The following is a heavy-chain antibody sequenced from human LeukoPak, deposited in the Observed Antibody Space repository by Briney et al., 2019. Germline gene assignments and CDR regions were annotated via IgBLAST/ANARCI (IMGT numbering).Heavy chain of an antibody. V-gene: IGHV3-23*01. CDR3: ARARPWDSSRSYYFGMDV. J-gene: IGHJ6*02. D-gene: IGHD3-22*01. CDR2: ISGSADNT. Sequence: PGGSLRLSCTASGFTLSSYAMSWVRQALGEGLEWVSTISGSADNTNYAEAVKGRFTISRDNSKNTVYLQMNSLRDEDTAVYYCARARPWDSSRSYYFGMDVWGHGTTVTVSS. CDR1: GFTLSSYA.